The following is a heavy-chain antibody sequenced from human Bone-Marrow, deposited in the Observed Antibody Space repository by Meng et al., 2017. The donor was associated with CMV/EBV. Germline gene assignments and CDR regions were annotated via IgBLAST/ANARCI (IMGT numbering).Heavy chain of an antibody. Sequence: SETLSLTCTVSGGSMSSYYWSWIRQPPGKGLEWIGYIYYSGSTNYNPSLKSRVTISVDTSKNQFSLKLSSVTAADTAVYYCARELYYYDSSGYFDYWGQGTLVTVSS. D-gene: IGHD3-22*01. V-gene: IGHV4-59*01. CDR3: ARELYYYDSSGYFDY. CDR1: GGSMSSYY. J-gene: IGHJ4*02. CDR2: IYYSGST.